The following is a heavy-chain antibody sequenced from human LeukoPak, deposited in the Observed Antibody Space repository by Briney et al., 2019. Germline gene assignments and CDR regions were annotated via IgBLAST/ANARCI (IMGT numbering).Heavy chain of an antibody. CDR2: IYPGDSDT. CDR3: ARHGYFDWSLRDYYYMDV. Sequence: GESLKISCKVSGYSLTNNWIGWVRQVPGKGLEWMGLIYPGDSDTRYSPSFQGQVTFSVDKSISTAFLQWSSLKASDTAMYYCARHGYFDWSLRDYYYMDVWGKGTTVTVSS. CDR1: GYSLTNNW. V-gene: IGHV5-51*01. J-gene: IGHJ6*03. D-gene: IGHD3-9*01.